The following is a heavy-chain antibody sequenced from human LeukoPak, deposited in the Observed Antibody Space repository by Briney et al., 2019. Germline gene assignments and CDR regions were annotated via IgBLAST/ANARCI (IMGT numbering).Heavy chain of an antibody. CDR3: AREKGAIAAFDY. CDR1: GFTFSDYN. CDR2: ISYDGSNK. J-gene: IGHJ4*02. V-gene: IGHV3-30*01. Sequence: PGGSLRLSCAASGFTFSDYNMNWVRQAPGKGLEWVAVISYDGSNKYYADSVKGRFTISRDNSKNTLYLQMNSLRAEDTAAYYCAREKGAIAAFDYWGQGTLVTVSS. D-gene: IGHD6-25*01.